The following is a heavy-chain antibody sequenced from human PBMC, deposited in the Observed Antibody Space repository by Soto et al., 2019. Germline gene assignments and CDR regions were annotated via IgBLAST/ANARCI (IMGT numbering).Heavy chain of an antibody. CDR1: GYTFTGYA. J-gene: IGHJ4*02. CDR3: ARAVAVPDHFAY. CDR2: INAGNGNT. D-gene: IGHD6-19*01. Sequence: GASVNVSCKASGYTFTGYAMHWVRQAPGQRLEWMGWINAGNGNTKYSQKFQGRVTITRDTSASTAYMELSSLRSEDTAVYYCARAVAVPDHFAYWRPGTLDIVSS. V-gene: IGHV1-3*01.